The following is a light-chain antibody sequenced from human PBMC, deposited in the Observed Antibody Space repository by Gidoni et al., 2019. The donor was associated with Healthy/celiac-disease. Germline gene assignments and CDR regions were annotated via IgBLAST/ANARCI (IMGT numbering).Light chain of an antibody. Sequence: EIVLTQSPATLSLPPGERATLSCRASQSVSSYLAWYQQKPDQAPRLLIYDASNRATGIPARFSGSGSGTDFTLTISSLEPEDFAVYYCQQRSNWPWTFGQGTKVEIK. J-gene: IGKJ1*01. CDR2: DAS. V-gene: IGKV3-11*01. CDR3: QQRSNWPWT. CDR1: QSVSSY.